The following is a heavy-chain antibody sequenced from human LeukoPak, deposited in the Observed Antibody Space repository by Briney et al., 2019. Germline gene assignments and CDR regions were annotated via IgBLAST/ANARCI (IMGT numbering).Heavy chain of an antibody. CDR3: ARLGLQFDY. D-gene: IGHD5-24*01. Sequence: SETLSLTCTVSGGSISSYYWSWIRQPPGKGLEWIGYIYYSGSTNYNPSLKSRVTISVDTSKNQFSLKLSSVTAADTAVYYCARLGLQFDYWGQGTLVTVSS. CDR2: IYYSGST. CDR1: GGSISSYY. J-gene: IGHJ4*02. V-gene: IGHV4-59*08.